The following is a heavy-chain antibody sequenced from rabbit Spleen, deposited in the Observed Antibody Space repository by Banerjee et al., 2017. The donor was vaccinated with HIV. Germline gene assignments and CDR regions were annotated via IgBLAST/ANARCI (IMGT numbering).Heavy chain of an antibody. Sequence: QSLEESGGDLVKPGASLTLTCTASGFSFSYSDYMCWVRQPPGKGLEWIACINTSHGDTVYANWAKGRFTISKTSSTTMTLQMTSMTAADTATYFCARDLVSVIGWNFNLWGQGTLVTVS. CDR1: GFSFSYSDY. D-gene: IGHD1-1*01. CDR3: ARDLVSVIGWNFNL. V-gene: IGHV1S40*01. J-gene: IGHJ4*01. CDR2: INTSHGDT.